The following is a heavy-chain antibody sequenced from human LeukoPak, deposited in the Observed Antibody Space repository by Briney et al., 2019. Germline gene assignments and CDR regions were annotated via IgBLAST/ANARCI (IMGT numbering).Heavy chain of an antibody. CDR3: ASQSAFRYSGSYYSDY. CDR2: IIPILGIA. D-gene: IGHD1-26*01. Sequence: GASVKVSCKASGYTFTGYYMHWVRQAPGQGLEWMGRIIPILGIANYAQKFQGRVTITADKSTSTAYMELSSLRSEDTAVYYCASQSAFRYSGSYYSDYWGQGTLVTVSS. CDR1: GYTFTGYY. J-gene: IGHJ4*02. V-gene: IGHV1-69*02.